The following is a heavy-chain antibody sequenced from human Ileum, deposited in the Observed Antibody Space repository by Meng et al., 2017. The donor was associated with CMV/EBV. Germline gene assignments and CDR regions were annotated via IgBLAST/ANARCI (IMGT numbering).Heavy chain of an antibody. J-gene: IGHJ6*02. CDR3: VAFTAIFGAIIADHYYYGMDF. D-gene: IGHD3-3*01. CDR2: IYSGGST. Sequence: GESLKISCAASGFTVSSNYMSWVRQAPGKGLEWVSVIYSGGSTYYADSVKGRFTISRDNSKNTLYLQMNSLRVEDTAVYHCVAFTAIFGAIIADHYYYGMDFWGPGTTVTVSS. V-gene: IGHV3-53*01. CDR1: GFTVSSNY.